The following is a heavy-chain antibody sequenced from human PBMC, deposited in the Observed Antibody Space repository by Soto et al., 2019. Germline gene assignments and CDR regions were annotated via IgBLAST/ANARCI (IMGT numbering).Heavy chain of an antibody. CDR3: ARGLLWFGELLSRFDY. CDR2: IYYSGST. CDR1: GGSISSGGYY. D-gene: IGHD3-10*01. Sequence: LSLTCTVSGGSISSGGYYWSWIRQHPGKGLEWIGYIYYSGSTYYNPSLKSRVTISVDTSKNQFSLKLSSVTAADTAVYYCARGLLWFGELLSRFDYWGQGTLVTVSS. J-gene: IGHJ4*02. V-gene: IGHV4-31*03.